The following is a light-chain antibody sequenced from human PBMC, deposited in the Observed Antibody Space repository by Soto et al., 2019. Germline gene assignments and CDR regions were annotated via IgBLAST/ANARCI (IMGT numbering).Light chain of an antibody. V-gene: IGKV2-30*01. CDR3: MQGTHWPPT. Sequence: DIVMTQSPLSLPVTLGQPASISCRSSQSLVSSDGNTYLNWFQQRPGQSPRRLIYNVSNRDSGVPDRFSGSGSGTDFTLKISRVEAEDVGVYYCMQGTHWPPTFGGGTKVDIK. J-gene: IGKJ4*01. CDR1: QSLVSSDGNTY. CDR2: NVS.